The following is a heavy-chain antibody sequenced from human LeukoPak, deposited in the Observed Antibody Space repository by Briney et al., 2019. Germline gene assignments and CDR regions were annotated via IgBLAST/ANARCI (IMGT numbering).Heavy chain of an antibody. CDR2: IHSGGDT. V-gene: IGHV3-66*01. CDR3: ARDPHLYYGSGSFLDY. Sequence: SGGSLRLSCAASGFIVSSYYMSWVRQAPVKGLEWVSVIHSGGDTYYADSVKGRFTISRDNSKNTLYLQMNSLRAEDTAVYYCARDPHLYYGSGSFLDYWGQGTLVTVSS. D-gene: IGHD3-10*01. J-gene: IGHJ4*02. CDR1: GFIVSSYY.